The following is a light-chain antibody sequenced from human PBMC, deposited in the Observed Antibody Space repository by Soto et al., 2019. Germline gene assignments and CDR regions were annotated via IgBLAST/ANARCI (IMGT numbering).Light chain of an antibody. J-gene: IGKJ4*01. V-gene: IGKV1-6*01. CDR2: AAS. Sequence: AIQMTQSPSSLSASVGDRVTITCRASQGIRNDLGWYQQKPGKAPKLLIYAASTLHSGVPSRFIGSGSGTEFTLTISSLQTEDFATYYCLQDDTYPLTFGGGTKVEIK. CDR3: LQDDTYPLT. CDR1: QGIRND.